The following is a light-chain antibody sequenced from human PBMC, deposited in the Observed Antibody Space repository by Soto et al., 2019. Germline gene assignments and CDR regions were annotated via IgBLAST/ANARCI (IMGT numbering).Light chain of an antibody. Sequence: DIQMTQSPSTLSASVGDRVTITCRASQSISNWLAWYQQKPGKAPKLLISRASRLESGVPSRFSGSGSGTDFTLTISCLQSEDFATYYCQQYYSYPRTFGQGTKVDIK. CDR3: QQYYSYPRT. CDR1: QSISNW. CDR2: RAS. J-gene: IGKJ1*01. V-gene: IGKV1-5*03.